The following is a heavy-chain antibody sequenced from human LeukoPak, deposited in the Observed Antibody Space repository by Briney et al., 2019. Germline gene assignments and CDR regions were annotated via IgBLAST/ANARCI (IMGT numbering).Heavy chain of an antibody. D-gene: IGHD1-26*01. CDR3: ARGSGQSGSYRLVDY. CDR2: INHSGST. Sequence: SETLSLTCAVYGGSFSGYYCSWIRQPPGKGLEWIGEINHSGSTNYNPSLKSRVTISVDTSKNQFSLKLSSVTAADTAVYYCARGSGQSGSYRLVDYWGQGTLVTVSS. J-gene: IGHJ4*02. V-gene: IGHV4-34*01. CDR1: GGSFSGYY.